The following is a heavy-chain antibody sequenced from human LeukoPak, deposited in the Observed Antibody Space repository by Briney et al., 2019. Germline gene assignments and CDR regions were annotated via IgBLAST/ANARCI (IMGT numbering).Heavy chain of an antibody. V-gene: IGHV3-30*03. CDR2: ISYDGSDK. D-gene: IGHD3-22*01. Sequence: PGRSLRLSCAASGFTFSSSGMHWVRQAPGKGLEWVAVISYDGSDKYYADSVRGRFTISRDNSKNTLYLEMNSLRAEDTAVYYCATLYYDSSGYWFDYWGQGTLVTVSS. J-gene: IGHJ4*02. CDR3: ATLYYDSSGYWFDY. CDR1: GFTFSSSG.